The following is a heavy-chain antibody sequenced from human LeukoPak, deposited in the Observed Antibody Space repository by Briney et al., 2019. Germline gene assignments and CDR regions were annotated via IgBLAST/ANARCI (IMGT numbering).Heavy chain of an antibody. CDR2: INPNSGGT. CDR1: GYTFTGYY. V-gene: IGHV1-2*02. D-gene: IGHD2-2*01. Sequence: ASVKVSCKASGYTFTGYYMHWVRQAPGQGLEWMGWINPNSGGTNYAQKFQGRVTMTRDTSISTAYMELSRLRSDDTAVYYCARVRIYCSSTSCYVNGFFYYWGQGTLVTVSS. CDR3: ARVRIYCSSTSCYVNGFFYY. J-gene: IGHJ4*02.